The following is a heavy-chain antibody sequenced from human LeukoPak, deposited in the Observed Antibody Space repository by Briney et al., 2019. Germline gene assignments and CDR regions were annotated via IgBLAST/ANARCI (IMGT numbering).Heavy chain of an antibody. CDR2: ISYDGSNK. V-gene: IGHV3-30*03. J-gene: IGHJ4*02. Sequence: GGSLRLSCAASGFTFTTYWMTWVRQAPGKGLEWVAVISYDGSNKYYADSVKGRFTISRDNSKNTLYLQMNSLRAEDTAVYYCARDNRGLPDYWGQGTLVTVSS. CDR3: ARDNRGLPDY. D-gene: IGHD6-25*01. CDR1: GFTFTTYW.